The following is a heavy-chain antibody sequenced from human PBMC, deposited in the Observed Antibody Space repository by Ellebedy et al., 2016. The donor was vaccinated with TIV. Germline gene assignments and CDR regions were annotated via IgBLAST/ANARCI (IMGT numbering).Heavy chain of an antibody. D-gene: IGHD3-10*01. J-gene: IGHJ5*02. CDR2: IIPIFGTA. CDR3: ARDHPLSSGSYYPFDP. CDR1: GGTFSSYD. V-gene: IGHV1-69*13. Sequence: AASVKVSCKASGGTFSSYDISWVRQAPGQGLEWMGGIIPIFGTANYAQKFQGRVTITADESTSTAYMELSSLRSEDTAVYYCARDHPLSSGSYYPFDPWGQGTLVTVSS.